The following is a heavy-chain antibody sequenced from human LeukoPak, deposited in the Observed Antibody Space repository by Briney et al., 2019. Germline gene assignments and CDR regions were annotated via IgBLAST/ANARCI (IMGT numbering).Heavy chain of an antibody. D-gene: IGHD6-13*01. CDR3: AREGSTAGTDFDY. J-gene: IGHJ4*02. CDR2: INPNSGGT. CDR1: GYTFTGYY. V-gene: IGHV1-2*02. Sequence: ASVKVSCKASGYTFTGYYMHWVRQAPGQGLEWMGWINPNSGGTNYAQKFQGRVTMTRDTSISTAYMELSRLRSDDTAVYYRAREGSTAGTDFDYWGQGTLVTVSS.